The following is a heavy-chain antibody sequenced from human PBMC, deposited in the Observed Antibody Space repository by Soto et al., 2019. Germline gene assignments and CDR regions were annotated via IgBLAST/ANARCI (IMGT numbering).Heavy chain of an antibody. CDR3: AKDLYSSGWLGPMDV. D-gene: IGHD6-19*01. CDR1: GFTFDDYT. V-gene: IGHV3-43*01. J-gene: IGHJ6*02. Sequence: GGSLRLSCAASGFTFDDYTMHWVRQAPGKGLEWVSLISWDGGSTYYADSVKGRFTISRDNSKNSLYLQMNSLRTEDTALYYCAKDLYSSGWLGPMDVWGQGTTVTVSS. CDR2: ISWDGGST.